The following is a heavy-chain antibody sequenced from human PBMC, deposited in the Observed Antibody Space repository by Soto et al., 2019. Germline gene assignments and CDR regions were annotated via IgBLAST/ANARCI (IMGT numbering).Heavy chain of an antibody. CDR1: GYTFTSSG. Sequence: DSVKVSCKASGYTFTSSGISWVRQAPGQGLEWMGWISAYNGNTNYAQKLQGRVTMTTDTSTSTAYMELRSLRSDDTAVYYCAKDPRFCSDGNCRTVLSFDYWCQGTLVTVSS. D-gene: IGHD2-15*01. V-gene: IGHV1-18*04. CDR3: AKDPRFCSDGNCRTVLSFDY. J-gene: IGHJ4*02. CDR2: ISAYNGNT.